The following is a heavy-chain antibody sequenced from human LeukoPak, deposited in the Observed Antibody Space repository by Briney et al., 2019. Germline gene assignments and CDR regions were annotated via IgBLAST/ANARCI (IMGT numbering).Heavy chain of an antibody. J-gene: IGHJ6*02. CDR1: GFALSSHW. Sequence: GGSLRLSCAASGFALSSHWMTWVRQVPGRWPEWVANVNRDGSETYYLDSVKGRFTISEDNAKNSLYLQMNSLRAEDTALYHCARNNGMHVWGQGTTVIVSS. CDR2: VNRDGSET. CDR3: ARNNGMHV. V-gene: IGHV3-7*03.